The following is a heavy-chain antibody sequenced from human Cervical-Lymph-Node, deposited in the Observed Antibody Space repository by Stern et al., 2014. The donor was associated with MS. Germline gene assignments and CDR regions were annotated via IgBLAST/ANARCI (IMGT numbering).Heavy chain of an antibody. CDR1: GFTFSDYA. CDR2: ISGSGYNT. Sequence: EVQLVESGGNLVQPGGSLRLSCAPSGFTFSDYAMSWIRQAPGKGLEWISSISGSGYNTFYADSVKGRFTISRDNSKNTLHLQMNSLRAEDSALYYCTKGFTVTGTGYGVDVWGQGTTVTVSS. J-gene: IGHJ6*02. CDR3: TKGFTVTGTGYGVDV. V-gene: IGHV3-23*04. D-gene: IGHD6-19*01.